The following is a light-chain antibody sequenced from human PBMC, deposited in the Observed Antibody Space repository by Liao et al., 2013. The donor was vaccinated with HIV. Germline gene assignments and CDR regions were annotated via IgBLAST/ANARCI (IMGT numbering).Light chain of an antibody. V-gene: IGLV3-21*01. Sequence: SYVLTQPPSVSVAPGKTASITCGGINIGSKSVQWYQQKPGQAPVLVIYYNSDRPPGIPERFSGSNSGNTATLTISRVEAGDEADYYCQVWESSSDYVFGTGTKVTAL. CDR3: QVWESSSDYV. CDR1: NIGSKS. J-gene: IGLJ1*01. CDR2: YNS.